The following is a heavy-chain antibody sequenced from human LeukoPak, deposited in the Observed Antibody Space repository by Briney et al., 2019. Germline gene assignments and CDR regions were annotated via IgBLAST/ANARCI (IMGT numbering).Heavy chain of an antibody. D-gene: IGHD3-22*01. V-gene: IGHV4-30-4*01. CDR3: ARPYYYDSRIDP. CDR1: GGSISSGDYY. CDR2: MYYSGST. J-gene: IGHJ5*02. Sequence: SETLSLACTVSGGSISSGDYYWSWIRQPPGKGLEWIAYMYYSGSTYYNPSLKSRVTMSADTSKNQLSLKLSSLTAADTAVYYCARPYYYDSRIDPWGQGILVTVSS.